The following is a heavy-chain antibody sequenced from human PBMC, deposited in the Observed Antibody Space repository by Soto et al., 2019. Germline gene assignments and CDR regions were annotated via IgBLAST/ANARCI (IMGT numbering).Heavy chain of an antibody. CDR2: ISSSSSTI. CDR3: ARDRDYYDSSGYHFDY. V-gene: IGHV3-48*02. Sequence: LRLSCAASGFTFSSYSMNWVRQAPWKGLEWVSYISSSSSTIYYADSVKGRFTISRDNAKNSLYLQMNSLRDEDTAVYYCARDRDYYDSSGYHFDYWGQGILVTVSS. CDR1: GFTFSSYS. J-gene: IGHJ4*02. D-gene: IGHD3-22*01.